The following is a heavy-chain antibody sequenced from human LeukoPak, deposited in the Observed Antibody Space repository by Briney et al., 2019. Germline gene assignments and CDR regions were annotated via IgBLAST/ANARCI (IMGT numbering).Heavy chain of an antibody. Sequence: PSETLSLTCTVSGGSISSGDYYWSWIRQPPGKGLEWIGYIYYSGSTYYNPSLKRRVTISVDTSKNQFSLKLSSVTAADTAVYYCAREGSTGPAAPFDYWGQGTLVTVSS. J-gene: IGHJ4*02. CDR1: GGSISSGDYY. CDR2: IYYSGST. D-gene: IGHD2-2*01. V-gene: IGHV4-30-4*08. CDR3: AREGSTGPAAPFDY.